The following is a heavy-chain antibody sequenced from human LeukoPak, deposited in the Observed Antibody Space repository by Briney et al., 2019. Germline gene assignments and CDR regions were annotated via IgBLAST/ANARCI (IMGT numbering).Heavy chain of an antibody. J-gene: IGHJ4*02. CDR3: ARVRGYGDQPYYFDY. CDR1: GGSFSGYY. D-gene: IGHD4-17*01. Sequence: SETLSLTCAVYGGSFSGYYWSWIRQPPGKGLEWIGEINHSGSTNYNPSLKSRVTISVDTSKNQFSLKLSSVTAADTAVYYCARVRGYGDQPYYFDYWGQGTLVTVSS. CDR2: INHSGST. V-gene: IGHV4-34*01.